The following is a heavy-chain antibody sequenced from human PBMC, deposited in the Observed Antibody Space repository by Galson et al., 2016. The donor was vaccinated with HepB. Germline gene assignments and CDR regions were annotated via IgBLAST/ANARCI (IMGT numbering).Heavy chain of an antibody. J-gene: IGHJ1*01. CDR3: AKLHGWYGSGYFQH. CDR1: GFTVSSNY. V-gene: IGHV3-53*01. CDR2: IYSDART. Sequence: SLRLSCAASGFTVSSNYMSWVRQAPGKGLEWVSVIYSDARTYYADAVKGRFTISRDNSKNTLYLQMNSLRAEDTAVYYCAKLHGWYGSGYFQHWGQGTLVTVSS. D-gene: IGHD6-25*01.